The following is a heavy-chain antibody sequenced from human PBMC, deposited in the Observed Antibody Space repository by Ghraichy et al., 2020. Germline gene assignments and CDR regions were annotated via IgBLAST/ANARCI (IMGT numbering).Heavy chain of an antibody. CDR2: IYYSGST. Sequence: SETLSLTCTVSGGSISSSSYYWGWIRQPPGKGLEWIGSIYYSGSTYYNPSLKSRVTISVDTSKNQFSLKLSSVTAADTAVYYCARQLGGYSYGLLVMGRYNWFDPWGQGTLVTVSS. CDR3: ARQLGGYSYGLLVMGRYNWFDP. D-gene: IGHD5-18*01. CDR1: GGSISSSSYY. V-gene: IGHV4-39*01. J-gene: IGHJ5*02.